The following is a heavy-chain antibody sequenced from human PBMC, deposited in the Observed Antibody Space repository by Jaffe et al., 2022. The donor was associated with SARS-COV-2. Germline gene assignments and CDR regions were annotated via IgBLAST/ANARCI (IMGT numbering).Heavy chain of an antibody. Sequence: QVQLVESGGGVVQPGRSLRLSCAASGFTFSSYGMHWVRQAPGKGLEWVAVIWYDGSNKYYADSVKGRFTISRDNSKNTLYLQMNSLRAEDTAVYYCARGSLGDSSGYLYYYGMDVWGQGTTVTVSS. J-gene: IGHJ6*02. CDR3: ARGSLGDSSGYLYYYGMDV. D-gene: IGHD3-22*01. CDR1: GFTFSSYG. V-gene: IGHV3-33*01. CDR2: IWYDGSNK.